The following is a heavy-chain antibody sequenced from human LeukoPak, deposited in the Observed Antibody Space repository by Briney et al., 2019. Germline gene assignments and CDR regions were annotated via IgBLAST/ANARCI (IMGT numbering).Heavy chain of an antibody. D-gene: IGHD3-16*01. CDR3: ARGMDGGAFDI. V-gene: IGHV3-23*01. Sequence: PGGSLRLSCAASGFTFSTYVMSWVRQAPGKGLQWVSAITRSGDYTNYADSVKGRFTISRDNSKNTLYPQMNSLRAEDTALYYCARGMDGGAFDIWGQGTMVAVSS. J-gene: IGHJ3*02. CDR1: GFTFSTYV. CDR2: ITRSGDYT.